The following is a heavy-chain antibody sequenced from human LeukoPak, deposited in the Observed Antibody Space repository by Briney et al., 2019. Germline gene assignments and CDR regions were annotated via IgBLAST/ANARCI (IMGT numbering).Heavy chain of an antibody. V-gene: IGHV3-30*02. Sequence: PGGSLRLSCAASGFTFSSYGMHWVRQAPGKGLEWVAFIRYDGSNKYYADSVKGRFTISRDNSKNTLYLQMNSLRAEDTAVYYCARAGYSGYDRFDYWGQGTLVTVSS. CDR3: ARAGYSGYDRFDY. CDR2: IRYDGSNK. CDR1: GFTFSSYG. D-gene: IGHD5-12*01. J-gene: IGHJ4*02.